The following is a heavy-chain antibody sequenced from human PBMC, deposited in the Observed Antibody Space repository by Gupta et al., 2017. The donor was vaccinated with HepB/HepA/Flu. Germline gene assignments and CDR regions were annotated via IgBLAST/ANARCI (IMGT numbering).Heavy chain of an antibody. V-gene: IGHV3-74*01. CDR2: ISIDGRSA. CDR3: GRVGEAGY. D-gene: IGHD4-17*01. CDR1: GFTFSDYW. Sequence: EVQLVESGAGLVQPGGSLILSCAASGFTFSDYWMHWVRQPPGRGLVWVSDISIDGRSAYYADSVKGRFTISSDNAKNTLCLQMNSLGAEDTAVYYCGRVGEAGYWGQGALVTVSS. J-gene: IGHJ4*02.